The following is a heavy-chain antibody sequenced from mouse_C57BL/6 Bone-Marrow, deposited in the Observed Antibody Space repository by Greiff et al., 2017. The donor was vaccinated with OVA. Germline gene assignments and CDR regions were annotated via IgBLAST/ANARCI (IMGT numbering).Heavy chain of an antibody. CDR2: IYPRDGST. CDR1: GYTFTSYD. CDR3: ALITTVVARYYYAMDY. Sequence: VQLQQSGPELVKPGASVKLSCKASGYTFTSYDINWVKQRPGQGLEWIGWIYPRDGSTKYNEKFKGKATLTVDTSSSTAYMELHSLTSEDSAVYFCALITTVVARYYYAMDYWGQGTSVTVSS. J-gene: IGHJ4*01. D-gene: IGHD1-1*01. V-gene: IGHV1-85*01.